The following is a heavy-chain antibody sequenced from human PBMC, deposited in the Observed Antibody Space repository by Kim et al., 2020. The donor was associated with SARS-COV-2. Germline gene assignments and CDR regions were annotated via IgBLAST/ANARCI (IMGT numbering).Heavy chain of an antibody. J-gene: IGHJ3*02. Sequence: GGSLRLSCAASGLTVSSNYMSWVRQAPGKGLEWVSVIYSGDDTYHADSVKGRFSISRDNSKNTVYLQMSSLRAEDTALYYCVRAPSPSHFYAFDIWGQGTMVAVSS. CDR3: VRAPSPSHFYAFDI. CDR2: IYSGDDT. V-gene: IGHV3-53*01. CDR1: GLTVSSNY.